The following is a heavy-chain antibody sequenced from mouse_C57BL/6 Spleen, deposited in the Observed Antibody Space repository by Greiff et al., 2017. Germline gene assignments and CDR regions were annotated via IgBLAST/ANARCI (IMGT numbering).Heavy chain of an antibody. Sequence: QVQLKESGPELVKPGASVKISCKASGYAFSSSWMNWVKQRPGKGLEWIGRIYPGDGDTNYNGKFKGKDTLTADKSSSTAYMQLSSLTSEDSAVYFCARTVMIRDETAMDYWGQGTSVTVSS. CDR2: IYPGDGDT. J-gene: IGHJ4*01. CDR3: ARTVMIRDETAMDY. V-gene: IGHV1-82*01. CDR1: GYAFSSSW. D-gene: IGHD2-4*01.